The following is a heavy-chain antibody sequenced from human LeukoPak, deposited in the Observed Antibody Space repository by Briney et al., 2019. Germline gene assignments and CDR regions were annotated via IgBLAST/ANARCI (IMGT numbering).Heavy chain of an antibody. Sequence: SETLSLTCGVSGVSISSYYWSWIRQPAGKGLEWIGRIYTSGSTNYNPSLKSRVTMSVDTSKNQFSLKLSSVTAADTAVYYCARAAYSSGYSLDYWGQGTLVTVSS. V-gene: IGHV4-4*07. D-gene: IGHD3-22*01. CDR1: GVSISSYY. CDR3: ARAAYSSGYSLDY. CDR2: IYTSGST. J-gene: IGHJ4*02.